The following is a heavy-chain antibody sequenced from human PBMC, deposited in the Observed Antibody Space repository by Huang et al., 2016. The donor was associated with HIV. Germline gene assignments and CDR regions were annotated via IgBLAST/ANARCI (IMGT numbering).Heavy chain of an antibody. CDR1: GFSFSDYG. D-gene: IGHD2-21*02. Sequence: QEQLVESGGGVVQPGGSLRLSCATSGFSFSDYGMHWVRQAPGKGMEWGAVIRFDGGNKQYADSAKGRFTISRDNSKKMLFLEMNSLRGDDTAFYYCATDLGGYSFDYWGQGALVSVSS. V-gene: IGHV3-30*02. CDR3: ATDLGGYSFDY. J-gene: IGHJ4*02. CDR2: IRFDGGNK.